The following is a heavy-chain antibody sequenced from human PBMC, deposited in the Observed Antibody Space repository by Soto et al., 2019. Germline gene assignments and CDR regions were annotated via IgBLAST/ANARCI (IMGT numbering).Heavy chain of an antibody. CDR3: ARGTDSGYDFDPPIYPINYYYYYMDL. D-gene: IGHD5-12*01. CDR1: GGSISSYC. CDR2: IYYRGST. J-gene: IGHJ6*03. V-gene: IGHV4-59*12. Sequence: PSETLSLTCTVSGGSISSYCWSWIRQPPGKGLEWIGYIYYRGSTNYNPSLKSRVTISVDTSKNQFSLKLSSVTAADTAVYYCARGTDSGYDFDPPIYPINYYYYYMDLWGKGTTVTVS.